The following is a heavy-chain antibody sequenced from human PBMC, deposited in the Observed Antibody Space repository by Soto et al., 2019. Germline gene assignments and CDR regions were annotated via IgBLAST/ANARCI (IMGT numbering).Heavy chain of an antibody. D-gene: IGHD6-19*01. CDR1: GGTFSSYA. CDR3: AREEPGIAVAGTSAFDY. CDR2: IIPIFGTA. Sequence: QVQLVQSGAEVKKPGSSVKVSCKASGGTFSSYAISWVRQAPGQGLEWMGGIIPIFGTANYAQKFQGRGTITADESTSTAYMELSSLRSEDTAVYYWAREEPGIAVAGTSAFDYWGQGTLVTVSS. V-gene: IGHV1-69*01. J-gene: IGHJ4*02.